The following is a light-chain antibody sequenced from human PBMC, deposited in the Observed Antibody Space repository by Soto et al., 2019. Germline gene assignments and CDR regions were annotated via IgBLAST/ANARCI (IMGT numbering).Light chain of an antibody. J-gene: IGKJ4*01. CDR2: HAS. Sequence: DIQMTQSPSSVSASVGDRVTITCRASQPIAGWLAWYQQKPGTAPKVLIYHASNLQSGVPSRFSGSGSGTEFTLTISSLQPEDFATYYCQQANSFLALTFGGGTKVDIK. CDR1: QPIAGW. V-gene: IGKV1-12*01. CDR3: QQANSFLALT.